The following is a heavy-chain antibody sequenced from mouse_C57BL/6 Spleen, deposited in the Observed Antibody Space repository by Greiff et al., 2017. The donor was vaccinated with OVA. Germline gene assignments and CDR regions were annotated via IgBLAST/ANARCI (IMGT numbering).Heavy chain of an antibody. CDR2: IDPNDGGT. D-gene: IGHD2-1*01. J-gene: IGHJ4*01. CDR3: ARNYRYDAMDY. V-gene: IGHV1-72*01. Sequence: VQLQQSGAELVKPGASVKLSCKASGYTFTSYCMHWVQQRPGQGLEWIGMIDPNDGGTNYNEKFKSKATLTVDQSSSTAYMPLNSLTSEDSAVYYCARNYRYDAMDYWGKGTSVTVSS. CDR1: GYTFTSYC.